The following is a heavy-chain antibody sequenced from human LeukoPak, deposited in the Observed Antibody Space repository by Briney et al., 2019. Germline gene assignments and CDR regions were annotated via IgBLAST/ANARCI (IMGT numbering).Heavy chain of an antibody. CDR2: ISAYNGNT. D-gene: IGHD2-2*01. CDR3: ARAYIVVVPAAIPSWFDP. CDR1: GYTFTGYY. Sequence: ASVKVSCKASGYTFTGYYMHWVRQAPGQGLEWMGWISAYNGNTNYAQKLQGRVTMTTDTSTSTAYMELRSLRSDDTAVYYCARAYIVVVPAAIPSWFDPWGQGTLVTVSS. V-gene: IGHV1-18*04. J-gene: IGHJ5*02.